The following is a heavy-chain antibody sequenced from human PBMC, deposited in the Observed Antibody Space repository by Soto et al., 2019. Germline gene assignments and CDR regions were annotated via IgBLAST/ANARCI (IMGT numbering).Heavy chain of an antibody. CDR3: ARVGYDRSGEYYFDY. J-gene: IGHJ4*02. CDR1: GFTFSDYY. Sequence: GGSLRLSCAASGFTFSDYYMSWVRQAPGKGLEWVSYSSNSSPYTNYADSVKGRFTISRDHAKNSLYLQMNSLRAEDTAVYYCARVGYDRSGEYYFDYWGQGTLVTVSS. CDR2: SSNSSPYT. D-gene: IGHD3-22*01. V-gene: IGHV3-11*05.